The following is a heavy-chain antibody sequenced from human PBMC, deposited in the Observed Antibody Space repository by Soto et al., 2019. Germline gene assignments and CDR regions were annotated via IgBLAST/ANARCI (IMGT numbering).Heavy chain of an antibody. V-gene: IGHV3-48*01. CDR3: AKDQSDIVVVVAAPGSDDCCALDY. D-gene: IGHD2-15*01. J-gene: IGHJ4*02. CDR2: ISSTSSTI. CDR1: GFTFSSYS. Sequence: GGSLRLSCAASGFASGFTFSSYSMSWVRQAPGKGLEWISYISSTSSTIYYADSVKGRFTISRDNAKNSLYLQMNSLRAEDTAVYYCAKDQSDIVVVVAAPGSDDCCALDYWGQGTLVTVSS.